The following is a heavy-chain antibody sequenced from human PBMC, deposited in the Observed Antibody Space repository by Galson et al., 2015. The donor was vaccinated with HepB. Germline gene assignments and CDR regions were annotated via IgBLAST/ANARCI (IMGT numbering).Heavy chain of an antibody. CDR1: GFTFSSYG. V-gene: IGHV3-30*02. Sequence: SLRLSCAASGFTFSSYGMHWVRQAPGKGLEWVAFIRYDGSNKYYADSVKGRFTISRDNSKNTLYLQMNSLRAEDTAVYYCAKYQMATIKGPFDYWGQGTLVTVSS. CDR3: AKYQMATIKGPFDY. D-gene: IGHD5-24*01. J-gene: IGHJ4*02. CDR2: IRYDGSNK.